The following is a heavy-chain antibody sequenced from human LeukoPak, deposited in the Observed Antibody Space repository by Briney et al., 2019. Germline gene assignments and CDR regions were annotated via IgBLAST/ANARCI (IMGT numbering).Heavy chain of an antibody. J-gene: IGHJ4*02. CDR3: ARDPEPGYSSGPYFDY. V-gene: IGHV3-30-3*01. D-gene: IGHD6-19*01. CDR1: GSTFSSYA. Sequence: GGSLRLSCAASGSTFSSYAMHWVRQAPGKGLEWVAVISYDGSNKYYADSVKGRFTISRDNSKNTLYLQMNSLRAEDTAVYYCARDPEPGYSSGPYFDYWGQGTLVTVSS. CDR2: ISYDGSNK.